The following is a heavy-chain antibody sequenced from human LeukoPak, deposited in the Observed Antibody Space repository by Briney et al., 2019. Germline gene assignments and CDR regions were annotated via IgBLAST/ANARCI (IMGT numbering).Heavy chain of an antibody. Sequence: GGSLRLSCAASGFTFSKYAMTWVRQPPGKGLEWVSSISSSGDSTYYADSVKGRFTISRDSSKNTLFLQMNRLRPEDAAVYYCAKAPVTTCRGAYCYPFDYWGQGTLVTVSP. CDR3: AKAPVTTCRGAYCYPFDY. J-gene: IGHJ4*02. CDR1: GFTFSKYA. V-gene: IGHV3-23*01. CDR2: ISSSGDST. D-gene: IGHD2-21*01.